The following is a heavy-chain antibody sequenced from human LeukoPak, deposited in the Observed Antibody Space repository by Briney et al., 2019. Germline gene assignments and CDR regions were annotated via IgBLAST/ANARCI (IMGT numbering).Heavy chain of an antibody. Sequence: SGPTLVKPTQTLTLTCSFSGFSLSTSGGGVGWIRQPPGKALEWLALIYWDDDKRYTPSLKSRLSITKDTSKNQVVLTMTNMDPVDTAPYYCAYCVAPKNFDSWGQGTLVTVSS. CDR1: GFSLSTSGGG. J-gene: IGHJ4*02. CDR3: AYCVAPKNFDS. CDR2: IYWDDDK. V-gene: IGHV2-5*02. D-gene: IGHD2-21*01.